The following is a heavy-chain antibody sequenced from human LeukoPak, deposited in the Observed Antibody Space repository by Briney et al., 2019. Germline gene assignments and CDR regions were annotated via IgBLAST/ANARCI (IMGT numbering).Heavy chain of an antibody. V-gene: IGHV3-30*03. CDR3: ARGPYSYVTYFDY. J-gene: IGHJ4*02. CDR2: ISYDGSNK. CDR1: GFTFSSYG. Sequence: PGGSLRLSCAASGFTFSSYGMHWVRQAPGKGLEWVAVISYDGSNKYYADSVKGQFTISRDNSKNSLYLQISSLRAEDTAVYYCARGPYSYVTYFDYWGQGTLVTVSS. D-gene: IGHD5-18*01.